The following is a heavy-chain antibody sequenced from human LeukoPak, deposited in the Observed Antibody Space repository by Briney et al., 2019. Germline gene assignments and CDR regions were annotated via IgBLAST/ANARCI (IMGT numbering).Heavy chain of an antibody. D-gene: IGHD3-22*01. CDR2: ISGSGGST. CDR3: AKEDYYDSSGPLGRYY. CDR1: GFTFSSYA. Sequence: GGSLRLSCAASGFTFSSYAMSWVRQVPGKGLEWVSVISGSGGSTYYADSVKGRFTISRDNSKNTLYLQMNSLRAEDTAIYYCAKEDYYDSSGPLGRYYWGQGTLVTVSS. V-gene: IGHV3-23*01. J-gene: IGHJ4*02.